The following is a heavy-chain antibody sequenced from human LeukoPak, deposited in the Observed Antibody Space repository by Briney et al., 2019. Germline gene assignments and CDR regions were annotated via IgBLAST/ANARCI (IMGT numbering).Heavy chain of an antibody. D-gene: IGHD1-26*01. CDR1: GFTFSSYA. V-gene: IGHV3-30*04. J-gene: IGHJ4*02. CDR2: ISYDGSNK. Sequence: GGSLRLSCAASGFTFSSYAMHWVRQAPGKGLEWVAVISYDGSNKYYADSVKGRFTISRDNSKNTLYLQMNSLRAEDTALYYCASGGIYYGAAFDFWGQGTLVTVSS. CDR3: ASGGIYYGAAFDF.